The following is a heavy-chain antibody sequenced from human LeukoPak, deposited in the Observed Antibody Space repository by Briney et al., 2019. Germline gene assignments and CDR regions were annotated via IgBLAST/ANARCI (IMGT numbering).Heavy chain of an antibody. CDR2: IYYSGST. Sequence: SDTLSLTCTVSGDSISSGGYYWRWIRQHPGKGLEWIGYIYYSGSTYYHPSLKSRVTISVDTSKNQFSLKLSSVTAADTAVYYCARESPYYGMEVWGQGATVTVSS. J-gene: IGHJ6*02. CDR1: GDSISSGGYY. V-gene: IGHV4-31*03. CDR3: ARESPYYGMEV.